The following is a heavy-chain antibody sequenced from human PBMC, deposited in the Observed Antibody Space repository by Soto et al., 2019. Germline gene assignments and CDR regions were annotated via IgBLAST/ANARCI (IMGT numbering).Heavy chain of an antibody. Sequence: PSETLSLTCAVYGGSFSGYYWSWIRQPPGKGLEWIGEINHSGSTNYNPSLKSRVTISVDTSKNQFSLKLSSVTAADTAVYYCARYAYFTIFGVPRRYWFAPWGQGTLVTVSS. D-gene: IGHD3-3*01. CDR2: INHSGST. V-gene: IGHV4-34*01. CDR1: GGSFSGYY. J-gene: IGHJ5*02. CDR3: ARYAYFTIFGVPRRYWFAP.